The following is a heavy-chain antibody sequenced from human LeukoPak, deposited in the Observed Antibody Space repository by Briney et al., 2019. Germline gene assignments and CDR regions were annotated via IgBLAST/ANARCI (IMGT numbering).Heavy chain of an antibody. Sequence: PGGSLRLSCAASGFTFSSSAMSWVRQAPGKGLEWVSGISWNSGSIGYADSVKGRFTISRDNAKNSLYLQMNSLRAEDMALYYCAKGEKWELLSTFDYWGQGTLVTVSS. D-gene: IGHD1-26*01. CDR1: GFTFSSSA. CDR2: ISWNSGSI. J-gene: IGHJ4*02. CDR3: AKGEKWELLSTFDY. V-gene: IGHV3-9*03.